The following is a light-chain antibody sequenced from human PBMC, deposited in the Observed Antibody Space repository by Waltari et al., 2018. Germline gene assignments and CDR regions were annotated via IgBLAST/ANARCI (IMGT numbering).Light chain of an antibody. Sequence: EIVLTQSPGTLSLSLGDRSTLSCRALRSVANNLVAWYQQTPGQAPRLLIYGPAIRATGVPDRFSVSGSGTDFTLTIFRLEPEDFAVYYCQQYGNSPWTFGQGTKVEIK. CDR3: QQYGNSPWT. CDR2: GPA. V-gene: IGKV3-20*01. J-gene: IGKJ1*01. CDR1: RSVANNL.